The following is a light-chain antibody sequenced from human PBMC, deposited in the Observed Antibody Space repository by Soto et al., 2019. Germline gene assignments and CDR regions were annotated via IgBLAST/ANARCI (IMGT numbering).Light chain of an antibody. CDR3: QKIYTIPLN. J-gene: IGKJ4*01. V-gene: IGKV1-39*01. CDR1: QSIGSY. CDR2: GGS. Sequence: DIQMTQSPSSLSASVVDRVTITCRASQSIGSYLNWYQQKPGKAPNLLIHGGSILQSGVPPRFSGGGGGTDFTLTISSLQPEDFASYYCQKIYTIPLNCGGGNTGAIK.